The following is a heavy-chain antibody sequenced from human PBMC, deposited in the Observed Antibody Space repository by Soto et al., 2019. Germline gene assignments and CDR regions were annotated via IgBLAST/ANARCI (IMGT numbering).Heavy chain of an antibody. Sequence: SVKVSCKASGGTFSSYAISWVRQAPGQGLEWMGGIIPIFGTANYAQKFKGRVTITADESTSTDYMELSSLRSEDTAVYYCARGYSGSSFYYYYGMDVWGQGTTVTVSS. CDR3: ARGYSGSSFYYYYGMDV. CDR1: GGTFSSYA. D-gene: IGHD6-6*01. V-gene: IGHV1-69*13. CDR2: IIPIFGTA. J-gene: IGHJ6*02.